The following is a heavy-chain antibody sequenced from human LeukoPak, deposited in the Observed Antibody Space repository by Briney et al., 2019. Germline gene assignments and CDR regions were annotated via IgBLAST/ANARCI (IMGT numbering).Heavy chain of an antibody. D-gene: IGHD2-15*01. Sequence: GGSLRLSCSPCGFTFSSSWMSWVGQAPGKGLEWVAKINQDGSEKYSVDSVKGPFTISRDNAKNSLYLQMNSLRAEDTAVYYCARDRYCSSGSCPSAAIWGQGTMVTVSS. V-gene: IGHV3-7*03. CDR1: GFTFSSSW. CDR3: ARDRYCSSGSCPSAAI. J-gene: IGHJ3*02. CDR2: INQDGSEK.